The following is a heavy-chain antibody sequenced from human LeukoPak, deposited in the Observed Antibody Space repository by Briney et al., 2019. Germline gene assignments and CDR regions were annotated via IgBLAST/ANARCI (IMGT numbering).Heavy chain of an antibody. Sequence: SEILSLTCTVSGGSISSSSYYWGWIRQPPGRGLEWIGNIYHSGSTYYNPSLKSRVTISVDTSKNQFSLKLSSVTAADTAVYYCARLMDGGNALRRFDLWGRGTLVTVSS. D-gene: IGHD4-23*01. CDR1: GGSISSSSYY. CDR2: IYHSGST. J-gene: IGHJ2*01. CDR3: ARLMDGGNALRRFDL. V-gene: IGHV4-39*01.